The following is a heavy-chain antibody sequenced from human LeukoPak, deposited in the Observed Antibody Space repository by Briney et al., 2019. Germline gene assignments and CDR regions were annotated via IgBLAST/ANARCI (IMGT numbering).Heavy chain of an antibody. J-gene: IGHJ6*03. V-gene: IGHV1-69*05. D-gene: IGHD2-2*02. CDR2: IIPIFGTA. CDR1: GGTFSSYA. CDR3: ARVGINCSSTSCYRYYYYMDV. Sequence: SVKVSCKASGGTFSSYAISWVRQAPGQGLEWMGGIIPIFGTANYAQKFQGRVTITTDESTSTAYMELSSLRSEDTAVYYCARVGINCSSTSCYRYYYYMDVWGKGTTVTVSS.